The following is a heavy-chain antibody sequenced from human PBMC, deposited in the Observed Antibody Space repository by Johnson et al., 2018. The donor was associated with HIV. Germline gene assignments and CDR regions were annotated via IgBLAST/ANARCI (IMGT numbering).Heavy chain of an antibody. CDR1: GFTFSRHA. Sequence: VQLVESGGGLVQPGGSLRLSCAASGFTFSRHAMSWVRQAPGKGLDWVSAISGSGGRTYYGDSVKGRITVSRDNSKNTLRLQMDSLRPEDTAVYYCARDRSPYSRVSLGGIWGQGTMVTVSS. V-gene: IGHV3-23*04. CDR3: ARDRSPYSRVSLGGI. J-gene: IGHJ3*02. D-gene: IGHD1-26*01. CDR2: ISGSGGRT.